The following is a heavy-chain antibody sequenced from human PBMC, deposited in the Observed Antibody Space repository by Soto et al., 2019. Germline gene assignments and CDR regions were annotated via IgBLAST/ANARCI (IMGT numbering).Heavy chain of an antibody. V-gene: IGHV3-74*01. CDR3: AKDYSSVPDY. CDR1: GFPFGGHW. CDR2: MNPDGTFA. D-gene: IGHD3-10*01. J-gene: IGHJ4*02. Sequence: GSLRLSCAASGFPFGGHWMYWVRQAPGKGLVWVSRMNPDGTFASYADSVKGRFFTPRDNAKNTLYLQMNSLRDEDTAVYYCAKDYSSVPDYWGQGTLVTVSS.